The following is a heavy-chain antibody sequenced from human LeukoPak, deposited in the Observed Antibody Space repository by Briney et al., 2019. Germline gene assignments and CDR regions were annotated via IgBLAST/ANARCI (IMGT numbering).Heavy chain of an antibody. CDR2: IIPIFGTA. Sequence: GASVKVSCKASGGTFSSYAISWVRQAPGQGLEWMGGIIPIFGTANYAQKSQGRVTITADESTSTAYMELSSLRSEDTAVYYCAMIGYCSGACLDYWGQGTLVTVSS. V-gene: IGHV1-69*13. CDR1: GGTFSSYA. D-gene: IGHD2-15*01. J-gene: IGHJ4*02. CDR3: AMIGYCSGACLDY.